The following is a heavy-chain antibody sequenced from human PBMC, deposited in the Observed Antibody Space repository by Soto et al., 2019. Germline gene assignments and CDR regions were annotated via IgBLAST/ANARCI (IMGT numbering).Heavy chain of an antibody. V-gene: IGHV3-48*02. CDR1: GFTFSSYS. CDR2: ISSSSSTI. Sequence: EVQLVESGGGLVQPGGSLRLSCAASGFTFSSYSMNWVRQAPGKGLEWVSYISSSSSTIYYADSVKGRFTISRDNAKNSLYLQINSLRDEDTAVYYCARDPAPGGMDVWGQGTTVTVSS. CDR3: ARDPAPGGMDV. J-gene: IGHJ6*02. D-gene: IGHD2-8*02.